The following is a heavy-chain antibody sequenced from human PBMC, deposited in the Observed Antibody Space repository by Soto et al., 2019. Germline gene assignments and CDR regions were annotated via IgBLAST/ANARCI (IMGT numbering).Heavy chain of an antibody. J-gene: IGHJ5*02. D-gene: IGHD3-3*01. V-gene: IGHV4-34*01. CDR3: ARVVRDSWSCFPTNNWLDP. Sequence: PSETLSLTCAVYGVSFNDYYWSWVRQPPGKGLEWIGEINHSGSTNYSPSLKSRATISVDTSKNELSLKLSSVTAADTAMYYCARVVRDSWSCFPTNNWLDPSGQGTLVSVSS. CDR1: GVSFNDYY. CDR2: INHSGST.